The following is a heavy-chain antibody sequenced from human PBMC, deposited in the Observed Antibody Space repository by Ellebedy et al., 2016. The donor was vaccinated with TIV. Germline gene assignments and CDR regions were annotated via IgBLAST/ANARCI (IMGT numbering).Heavy chain of an antibody. J-gene: IGHJ5*02. Sequence: GESLKISCAASGFNFRSYWMSWVRQAPGKGLEWVANIYQDGSVQYYLDSVKGRFTISRDNAINSLFLQMNSLRAEDTALYYCARRGSYGDYAVQVNSWLDRWGRGTLVTVSS. CDR2: IYQDGSVQ. CDR3: ARRGSYGDYAVQVNSWLDR. V-gene: IGHV3-7*01. D-gene: IGHD3-16*01. CDR1: GFNFRSYW.